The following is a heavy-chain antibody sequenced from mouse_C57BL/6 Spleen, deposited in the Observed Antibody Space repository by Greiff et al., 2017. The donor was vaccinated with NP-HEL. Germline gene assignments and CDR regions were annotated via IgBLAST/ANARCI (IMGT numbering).Heavy chain of an antibody. Sequence: VKLVESGPGLVQPSQSLSITCTVSGFSLTSYGVHWVRQSPGKGLEWLGVIWSGGSTDYNAAFISSLSISKDNSKSQVFFKMNSLQADDTAIYYCAREGYDDVSWFAYWGQGTLVTVSA. J-gene: IGHJ3*01. CDR3: AREGYDDVSWFAY. D-gene: IGHD2-2*01. CDR1: GFSLTSYG. CDR2: IWSGGST. V-gene: IGHV2-2*01.